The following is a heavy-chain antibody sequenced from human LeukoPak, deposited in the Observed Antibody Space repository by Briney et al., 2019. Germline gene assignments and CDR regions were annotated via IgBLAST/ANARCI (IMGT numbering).Heavy chain of an antibody. V-gene: IGHV3-33*01. CDR3: ARDHPSYGLDY. J-gene: IGHJ4*02. D-gene: IGHD2/OR15-2a*01. CDR1: GFTFSSYG. Sequence: GGSLRLSCAASGFTFSSYGMHWVRQAPGKGLEWVAVIWYDGSNKYYADSVKGRFTISRDNSKNTLYLQINSLRAEDTAVYYCARDHPSYGLDYWGQGTLVTVSS. CDR2: IWYDGSNK.